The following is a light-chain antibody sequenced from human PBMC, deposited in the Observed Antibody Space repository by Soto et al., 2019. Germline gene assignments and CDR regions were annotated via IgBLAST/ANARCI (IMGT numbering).Light chain of an antibody. Sequence: DIQMTQSPSSVSASVGDRVTITCRASQGISSWLAWYQQKPGKAPKLXIYAASSLQSGVPSRFSGSGSGTDFTLTINSLQPEDVETDFCQQLNNYTSTFGGGTQVDNK. V-gene: IGKV1-12*02. CDR2: AAS. CDR3: QQLNNYTST. J-gene: IGKJ4*01. CDR1: QGISSW.